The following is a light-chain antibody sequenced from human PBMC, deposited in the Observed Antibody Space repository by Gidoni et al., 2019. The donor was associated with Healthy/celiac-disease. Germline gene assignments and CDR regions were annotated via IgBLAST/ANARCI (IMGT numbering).Light chain of an antibody. Sequence: DIQMTQSPSSLSASVGDRVTITCRASQSISSYLNWYQQKPGKAHKLLIYAASRLQSGVPSRFSGSGSGTDFTLTISSLQPEDFATYYCQQSYSTPPTFGQGTRLEIK. CDR3: QQSYSTPPT. V-gene: IGKV1-39*01. CDR2: AAS. J-gene: IGKJ5*01. CDR1: QSISSY.